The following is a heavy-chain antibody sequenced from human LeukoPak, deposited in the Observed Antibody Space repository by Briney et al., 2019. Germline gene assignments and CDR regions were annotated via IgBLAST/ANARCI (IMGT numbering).Heavy chain of an antibody. J-gene: IGHJ4*01. CDR2: LSGSGITT. D-gene: IGHD6-19*01. V-gene: IGHV3-23*01. Sequence: GGSLRLSCAASGFTFSNSAMSWVRQAPGKGLEWVSTLSGSGITTYYADSVKGRFTISRDNSKSTLYLQMNSLRAEDTAVYYCAKGIYSIGWSYFDYWGHGTLVTVSS. CDR1: GFTFSNSA. CDR3: AKGIYSIGWSYFDY.